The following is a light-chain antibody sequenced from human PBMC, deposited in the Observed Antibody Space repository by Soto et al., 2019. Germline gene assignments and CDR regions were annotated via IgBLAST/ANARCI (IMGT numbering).Light chain of an antibody. CDR2: AAS. J-gene: IGKJ5*01. Sequence: DLQMTQSPSSVSASVGDRVTITCRASQGIGSWLAWYQQKPGKAPNLLIYAASNLQRGVPSRFSGSGSGTDFTLTITSLQPEDFATYYCQQANSFPITFGQGTRLEIK. V-gene: IGKV1D-12*01. CDR1: QGIGSW. CDR3: QQANSFPIT.